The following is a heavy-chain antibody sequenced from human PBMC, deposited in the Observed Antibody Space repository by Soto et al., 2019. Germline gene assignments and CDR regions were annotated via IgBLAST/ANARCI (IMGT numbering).Heavy chain of an antibody. CDR1: GFTFSSYA. CDR3: AKAGFSSGCSPSYFDY. J-gene: IGHJ4*02. Sequence: EVQLLESGGGLVQPGRSLRLSCAASGFTFSSYAMNWVRQAPGKGLEWVSAMSGTGGSTYYADSVKGRFTISRDNSKNTLYLQMNSVRVEDTAVFYCAKAGFSSGCSPSYFDYWGQGTLVTVSS. V-gene: IGHV3-23*01. D-gene: IGHD6-19*01. CDR2: MSGTGGST.